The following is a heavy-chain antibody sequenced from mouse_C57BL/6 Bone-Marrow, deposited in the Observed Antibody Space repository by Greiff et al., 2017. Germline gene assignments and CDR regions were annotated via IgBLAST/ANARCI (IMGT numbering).Heavy chain of an antibody. CDR1: GYTFTSYW. D-gene: IGHD2-1*01. V-gene: IGHV1-64*01. J-gene: IGHJ3*01. Sequence: QVQLQQPGAELVKPGASVKLSCKASGYTFTSYWMHWVKQRPGQGLEWIGMIHPNSGSTNYNEKFKSKATLTVAKSSSTAYMQLSSLTSEDSAVYYCARAPFYYGNSAWFAYWGQGTLVTVSA. CDR2: IHPNSGST. CDR3: ARAPFYYGNSAWFAY.